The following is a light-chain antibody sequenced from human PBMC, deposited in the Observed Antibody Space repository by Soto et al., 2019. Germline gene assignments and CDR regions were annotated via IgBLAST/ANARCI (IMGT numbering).Light chain of an antibody. CDR2: DVV. V-gene: IGLV2-14*03. CDR1: SSDVGAYDF. Sequence: QSALTQPASVSGSPGQSITISCTGTSSDVGAYDFVSWYQQQADKAPRLLIYDVVKRPSEVANRFSGSKSGNTASLTISGLLTEDEADYYCSSFTRSTTWVFGGGTKLTVL. J-gene: IGLJ3*02. CDR3: SSFTRSTTWV.